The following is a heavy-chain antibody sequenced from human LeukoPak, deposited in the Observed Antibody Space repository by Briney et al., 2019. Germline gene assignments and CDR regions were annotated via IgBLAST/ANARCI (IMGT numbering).Heavy chain of an antibody. CDR1: GGSISSGAYY. J-gene: IGHJ5*02. Sequence: PSETLSLTCTVSGGSISSGAYYWSWIRQHPGKGLEWIGYIYYSGSTYYSPSLKSRVTISVDTSKNQFSLKLSSVTAADMAVYYCARGRVNWFDPWGQGTLVTVSS. CDR2: IYYSGST. CDR3: ARGRVNWFDP. V-gene: IGHV4-31*03. D-gene: IGHD3-3*01.